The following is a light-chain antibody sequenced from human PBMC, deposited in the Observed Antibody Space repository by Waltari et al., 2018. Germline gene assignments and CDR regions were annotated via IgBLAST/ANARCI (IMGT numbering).Light chain of an antibody. CDR2: WAS. CDR1: HSLLYYSNNKNY. CDR3: HQYNDWPPT. Sequence: DIVMTQSPDSLTVSLGERATIHCKSSHSLLYYSNNKNYISWYQQKPGQAPKLLIYWASTRDSGVPDRFSGSGSETDFTLTISSLQAEDVAVYHCHQYNDWPPTFGQGTTVEIK. V-gene: IGKV4-1*01. J-gene: IGKJ1*01.